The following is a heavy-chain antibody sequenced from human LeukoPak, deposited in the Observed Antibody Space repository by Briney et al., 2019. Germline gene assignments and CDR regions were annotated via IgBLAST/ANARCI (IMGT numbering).Heavy chain of an antibody. CDR2: ISAYNGNT. V-gene: IGHV1-18*04. CDR1: GYTFTSYG. Sequence: GASVKVSCKASGYTFTSYGISWVRQAPGQGLEWMGWISAYNGNTNYAQKLRGRVTMTTDTSTSTAYMELRSLRSDDPAVYYCARDGRGYCSSTSCYGPFDYWGQGTLVTVSS. D-gene: IGHD2-2*01. CDR3: ARDGRGYCSSTSCYGPFDY. J-gene: IGHJ4*02.